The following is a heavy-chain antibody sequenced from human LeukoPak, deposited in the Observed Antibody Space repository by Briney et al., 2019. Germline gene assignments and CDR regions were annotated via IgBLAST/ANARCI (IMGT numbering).Heavy chain of an antibody. Sequence: GGSLRLSCAASGLTFSKYPMTWVRQAPGKGLEWVSCISGSGTGTYYADSVKGRFTISRDNSKNTVYLEMNSLRVEDTAVYYCARESSGIAATDKIDFWGQGTLVTVSS. CDR2: ISGSGTGT. D-gene: IGHD6-13*01. J-gene: IGHJ4*02. V-gene: IGHV3-23*01. CDR3: ARESSGIAATDKIDF. CDR1: GLTFSKYP.